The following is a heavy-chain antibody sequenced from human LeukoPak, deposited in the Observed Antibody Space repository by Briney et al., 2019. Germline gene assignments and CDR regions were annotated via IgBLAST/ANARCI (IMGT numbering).Heavy chain of an antibody. J-gene: IGHJ4*02. Sequence: GGSLRLSCVASGFTFRNYGMHWVRQAPGKGLEWVAAVWFDESQHHYADSVKGRFTISRDNSHNTLFLQMNNLRPEDTAVYYCAKERGAYSDSSGYYLPDYWGQGALVNVSS. V-gene: IGHV3-33*03. CDR2: VWFDESQH. CDR1: GFTFRNYG. D-gene: IGHD3-22*01. CDR3: AKERGAYSDSSGYYLPDY.